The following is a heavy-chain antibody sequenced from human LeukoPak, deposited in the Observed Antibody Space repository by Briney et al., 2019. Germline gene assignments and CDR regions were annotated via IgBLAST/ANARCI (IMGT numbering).Heavy chain of an antibody. CDR3: ARPSFTQGSYFDY. J-gene: IGHJ4*02. Sequence: GGSLRLSCAASGFTFISYWMSWVRQAPGKGLEWVANIKQDGSETYYVDSVKGQFTISRDNAKNSLYLQMNSLSAEDTAVYYCARPSFTQGSYFDYWGQGTLVTVSS. V-gene: IGHV3-7*01. D-gene: IGHD2-15*01. CDR1: GFTFISYW. CDR2: IKQDGSET.